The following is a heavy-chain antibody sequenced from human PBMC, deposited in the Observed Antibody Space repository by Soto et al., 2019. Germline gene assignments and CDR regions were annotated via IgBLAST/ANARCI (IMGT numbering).Heavy chain of an antibody. Sequence: ASVKVSCKASEYTFTNYAMHWVRQAPGQRLEWMGWINAGNGDTKYSQNFQGRVTITRDTSASTAYMELSSLRSEDTAVYYCARDPYYDFWSGSNWFDPWGQGTLVTVSS. V-gene: IGHV1-3*01. CDR3: ARDPYYDFWSGSNWFDP. CDR2: INAGNGDT. CDR1: EYTFTNYA. D-gene: IGHD3-3*01. J-gene: IGHJ5*02.